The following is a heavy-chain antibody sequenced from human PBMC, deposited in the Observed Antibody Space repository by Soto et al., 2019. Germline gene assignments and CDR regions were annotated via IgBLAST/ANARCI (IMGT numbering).Heavy chain of an antibody. J-gene: IGHJ3*02. CDR3: ARGGYDYSNERQRDDLYI. V-gene: IGHV3-74*01. CDR2: INGDGSRP. Sequence: GSLRLSCAASGFTFSSHWIHWVRQAPGKGLVWVSRINGDGSRPSYADSVKGRFTISRDNTKNMLYLQMNSLRAEDMAVYFCARGGYDYSNERQRDDLYIWGQGSMVPVSS. D-gene: IGHD3-16*01. CDR1: GFTFSSHW.